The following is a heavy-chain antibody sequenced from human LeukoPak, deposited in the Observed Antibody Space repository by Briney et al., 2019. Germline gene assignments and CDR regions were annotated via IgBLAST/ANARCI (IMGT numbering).Heavy chain of an antibody. CDR3: ARHEYSGSYYGLSWFDP. D-gene: IGHD1-26*01. CDR1: VGSISSSGYY. J-gene: IGHJ5*02. V-gene: IGHV4-39*01. Sequence: SETLSLTCTVSVGSISSSGYYLGWIRQPPGKGLAWVASIYYSGSTYYNPSLKSRVTISVDTSKNHLSLKLSSLTAADTAVYYCARHEYSGSYYGLSWFDPWGQGTLVTVSS. CDR2: IYYSGST.